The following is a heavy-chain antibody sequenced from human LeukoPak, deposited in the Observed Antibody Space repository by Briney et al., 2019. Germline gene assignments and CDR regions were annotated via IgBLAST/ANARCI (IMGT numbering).Heavy chain of an antibody. CDR3: AKSTSTTVAPRDSFDI. CDR1: GFTFSSYE. V-gene: IGHV3-48*03. CDR2: ISSSGSTI. D-gene: IGHD4-23*01. J-gene: IGHJ3*02. Sequence: GGSLRLSCAASGFTFSSYEMNWVRQAPGKGLEWVSYISSSGSTIYYADSVKGRFTISRDTSTNTVSLQMNSLTSEDTAVYHCAKSTSTTVAPRDSFDIWGQGTMVTVSS.